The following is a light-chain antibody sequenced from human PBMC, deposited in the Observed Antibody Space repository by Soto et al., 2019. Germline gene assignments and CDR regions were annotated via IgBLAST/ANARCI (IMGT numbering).Light chain of an antibody. J-gene: IGLJ1*01. CDR2: SFH. Sequence: QSVLTQPPSASGTPGQKVTISCSGSSSNIGSNTVNWYQQVPGAAPKLLMYSFHQRPSGVPDRFSGSKSGTSASLAIRGLQFEDEADYYCATWDDRLNGYVFGTGTKLTVL. V-gene: IGLV1-44*01. CDR3: ATWDDRLNGYV. CDR1: SSNIGSNT.